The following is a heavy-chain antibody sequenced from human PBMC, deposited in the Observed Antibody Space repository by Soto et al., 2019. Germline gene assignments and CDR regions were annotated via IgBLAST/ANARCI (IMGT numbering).Heavy chain of an antibody. Sequence: PGGSLRLSCAAPGFSFSDYYMSWIRQAPGKGLEWVSCISSSGSIIYYADSVKGRFTISRDNAKNSLYLQMNSLRAEDAAVYYCARDLVYSDSRGYFDDRGQGPVVTVSS. D-gene: IGHD3-22*01. V-gene: IGHV3-11*01. CDR2: ISSSGSII. CDR1: GFSFSDYY. CDR3: ARDLVYSDSRGYFDD. J-gene: IGHJ4*02.